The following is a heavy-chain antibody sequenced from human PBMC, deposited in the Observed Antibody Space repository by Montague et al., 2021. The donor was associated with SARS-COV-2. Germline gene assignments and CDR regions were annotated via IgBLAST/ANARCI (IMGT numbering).Heavy chain of an antibody. CDR2: ISSSSSYM. CDR3: ARDSGPVGYDSSGYYIFDY. D-gene: IGHD3-22*01. J-gene: IGHJ4*02. V-gene: IGHV3-21*06. CDR1: GFTFSSYS. Sequence: YLSLSFSASGFTFSSYSMNWVRQAPGKGLEWVSSISSSSSYMYSADSVKGRFTISRDNAKNSLYLHMNSLRAEDTAVYYCARDSGPVGYDSSGYYIFDYWGQGTLVTVSS.